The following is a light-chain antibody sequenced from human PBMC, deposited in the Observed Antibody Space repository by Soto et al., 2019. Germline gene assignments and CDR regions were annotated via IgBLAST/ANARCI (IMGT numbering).Light chain of an antibody. CDR3: QQYYTGIA. CDR2: RAS. Sequence: DGGRSQSPNSLAVSLGERATINCKSSQSVLHSSNNENSVAWYQQKAGQRPKLLIYRASIRESGVPDRFSGSGSGTDFTLTISSLQADDVAVYYCQQYYTGIAFGQGTRLEIK. CDR1: QSVLHSSNNENS. J-gene: IGKJ5*01. V-gene: IGKV4-1*01.